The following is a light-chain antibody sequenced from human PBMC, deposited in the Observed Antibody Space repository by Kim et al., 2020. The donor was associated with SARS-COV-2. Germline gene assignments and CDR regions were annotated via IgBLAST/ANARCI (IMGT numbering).Light chain of an antibody. CDR3: NSRDSNDNVV. V-gene: IGLV3-19*01. CDR2: GKN. Sequence: SSELTQDPAVSVALGQTVRITCQGDSLRSYYATWYQQKPGQAPILVIYGKNNRPSGIPDRFSGSSSGNTASLTITGAQAEDEADYCCNSRDSNDNVVFGG. J-gene: IGLJ2*01. CDR1: SLRSYY.